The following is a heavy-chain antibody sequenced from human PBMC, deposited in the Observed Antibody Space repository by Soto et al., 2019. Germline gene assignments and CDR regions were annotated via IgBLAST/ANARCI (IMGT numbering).Heavy chain of an antibody. Sequence: LRLSCAASGFTFSSCRMGWVRQAPGKGLEWVSSISGGGRTYYADSVKSRFTISRDISKNTLYLQMNSLRAEDTAVYYCAKLTSDNVDYGWGQGTLVTVSS. CDR3: AKLTSDNVDYG. CDR1: GFTFSSCR. D-gene: IGHD4-17*01. CDR2: ISGGGRT. V-gene: IGHV3-23*01. J-gene: IGHJ4*02.